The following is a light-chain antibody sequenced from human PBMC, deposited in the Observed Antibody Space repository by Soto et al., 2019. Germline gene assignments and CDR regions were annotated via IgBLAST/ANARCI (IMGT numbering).Light chain of an antibody. J-gene: IGKJ1*01. V-gene: IGKV3-11*01. CDR2: DAS. CDR3: QQRTDWPRT. Sequence: EIVSIQSPATLSLSPGERATLSCRASQSVSTYLAWYQQKPGQAPRLLIYDASNRATGIPARFSGSGSGTDSTLTISNLEPEDFAVYYCQQRTDWPRTFGQGTKVDIK. CDR1: QSVSTY.